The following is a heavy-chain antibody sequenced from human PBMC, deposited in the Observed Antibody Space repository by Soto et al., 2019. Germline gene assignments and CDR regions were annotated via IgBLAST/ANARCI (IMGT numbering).Heavy chain of an antibody. D-gene: IGHD5-12*01. Sequence: GGSLRLSWATSGFSFSNNGMSWVRQAPGKGLDWVSGISGSGRNTYYADSVKGRFTISRDNSKNQFSLKLRSVTAADTAMYYCAREKGYISGPKNFDSWGQGTLVTVS. J-gene: IGHJ4*02. V-gene: IGHV3-23*01. CDR3: AREKGYISGPKNFDS. CDR2: ISGSGRNT. CDR1: GFSFSNNG.